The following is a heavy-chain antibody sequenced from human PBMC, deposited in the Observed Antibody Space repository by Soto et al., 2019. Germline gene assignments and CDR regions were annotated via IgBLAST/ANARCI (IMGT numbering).Heavy chain of an antibody. J-gene: IGHJ4*02. CDR3: AKAPLEVGYCSGGGCQPAPYYFDY. CDR2: ISYDGSNK. Sequence: PGGSLRLSCAASGFTFSSYGMHWVRQAPGKGLERVAVISYDGSNKYYADSVKGRFTISRDNSKNTLYLQMNSLRAEDTAVYYCAKAPLEVGYCSGGGCQPAPYYFDYWGQGTLVTVSS. CDR1: GFTFSSYG. D-gene: IGHD2-15*01. V-gene: IGHV3-30*18.